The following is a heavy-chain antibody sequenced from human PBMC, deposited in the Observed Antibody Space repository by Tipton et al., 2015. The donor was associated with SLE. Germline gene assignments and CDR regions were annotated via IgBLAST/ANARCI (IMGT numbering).Heavy chain of an antibody. D-gene: IGHD3-9*01. V-gene: IGHV3-21*01. J-gene: IGHJ4*02. CDR3: ASTKYFDWPDH. CDR2: ISGDSSYK. CDR1: GFTFSSYT. Sequence: GSLRLSCAASGFTFSSYTMNWVRQAPGKGLEWVSSISGDSSYKFYADSLKGRFTISRDNAKNSLYLQMNSLRAEDTALYYCASTKYFDWPDHWGQGTLVTVSS.